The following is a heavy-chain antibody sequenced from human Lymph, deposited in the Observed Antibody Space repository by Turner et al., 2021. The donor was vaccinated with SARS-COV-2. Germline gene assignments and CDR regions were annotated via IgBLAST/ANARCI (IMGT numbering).Heavy chain of an antibody. CDR1: GFTYSRYS. V-gene: IGHV3-21*01. CDR3: ARGPPDFPYYFDY. D-gene: IGHD2-21*02. Sequence: EVQLVESGGGLVNPGGSLRLSCPASGFTYSRYSMNWVRQAPGKGVGLVSSITFTSSYIYDADSVKGLFTISRDNTKISLYLQMNSLRAEDTAVYYCARGPPDFPYYFDYWGQGTLVTVSS. CDR2: ITFTSSYI. J-gene: IGHJ4*02.